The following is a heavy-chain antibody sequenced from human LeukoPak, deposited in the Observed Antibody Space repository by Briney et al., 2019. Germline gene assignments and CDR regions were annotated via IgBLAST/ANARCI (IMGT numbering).Heavy chain of an antibody. CDR3: AREYVYSSGWWDY. CDR2: INPNSGGT. J-gene: IGHJ4*02. D-gene: IGHD6-19*01. V-gene: IGHV1-2*02. Sequence: ASVKLSCTASGYTFTGYYMHWVRQAPGQGLEWMGWINPNSGGTNYAQKVQGRVTITRDTSISTAYLQLSRLRPDDTAVYYCAREYVYSSGWWDYWGQGTLVTVSS. CDR1: GYTFTGYY.